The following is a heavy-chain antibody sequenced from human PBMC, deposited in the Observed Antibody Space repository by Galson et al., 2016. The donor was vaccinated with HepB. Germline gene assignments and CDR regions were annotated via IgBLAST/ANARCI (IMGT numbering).Heavy chain of an antibody. CDR1: HSSLTSYY. V-gene: IGHV4-59*01. D-gene: IGHD3-22*01. Sequence: SETLSLTCSVSHSSLTSYYWNWIRLPPGKGLEWIGLIYYSGRPTYNPSLKSRVTISVDPSASQFSLNLAAVTAADTAVYFCARGEDYYDRNGHWLPDSWGQGILVTVSS. J-gene: IGHJ5*01. CDR2: IYYSGRP. CDR3: ARGEDYYDRNGHWLPDS.